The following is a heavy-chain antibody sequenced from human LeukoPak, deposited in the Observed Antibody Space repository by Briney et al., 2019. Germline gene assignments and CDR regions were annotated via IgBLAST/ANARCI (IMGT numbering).Heavy chain of an antibody. J-gene: IGHJ5*02. D-gene: IGHD3-10*01. CDR2: MNPNNGNT. V-gene: IGHV1-8*01. CDR1: GFTFTSYD. Sequence: GASVKVSCTASGFTFTSYDINWVRQASGQGLEWMGWMNPNNGNTGYAQKFRGRVTMTRDASISTAYMELRGLRSEDTAVYYCVRDGEGVAISVNYWFDPWGQGTLVTVSS. CDR3: VRDGEGVAISVNYWFDP.